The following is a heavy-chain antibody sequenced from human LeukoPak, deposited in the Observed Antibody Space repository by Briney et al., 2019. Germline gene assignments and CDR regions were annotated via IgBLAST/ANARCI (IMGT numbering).Heavy chain of an antibody. Sequence: EASVKVSCKASGGTFSSYAISWVRQAPGQGLEWMGGIIPIFGTANYAQKFQGRVTITADESTSTAYMELSSLRSEDTAVYYCASPFGEAFYYYYYGMDVWGQGTTVTVSS. CDR3: ASPFGEAFYYYYYGMDV. CDR1: GGTFSSYA. V-gene: IGHV1-69*13. J-gene: IGHJ6*02. CDR2: IIPIFGTA. D-gene: IGHD3-10*01.